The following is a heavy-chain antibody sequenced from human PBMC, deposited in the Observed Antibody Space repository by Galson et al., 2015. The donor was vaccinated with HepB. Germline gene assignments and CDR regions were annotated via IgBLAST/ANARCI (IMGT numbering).Heavy chain of an antibody. CDR1: GGTFSSYT. V-gene: IGHV1-69*02. J-gene: IGHJ4*02. D-gene: IGHD3-10*01. CDR2: IIPILGIA. CDR3: ARGSNYYGSGSYEHFDY. Sequence: SVKVSCKASGGTFSSYTISWVRQAPGQGLEWMGRIIPILGIANYAQKFQGRVTITADKSTSTAYMELSSLRSEDTAVYYCARGSNYYGSGSYEHFDYWGQGTLVTVPS.